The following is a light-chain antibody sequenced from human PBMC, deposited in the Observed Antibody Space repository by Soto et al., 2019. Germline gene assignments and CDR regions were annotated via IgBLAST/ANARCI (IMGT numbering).Light chain of an antibody. V-gene: IGLV2-11*01. CDR3: CSYAGSYTVV. Sequence: QSALTQPRSVSGSPGQSVTISCTGTSSDVGAYNYVSWYQQHPGKVPKLMIYDVSRRPSGVPDRFSDSKSGNTASLTISGLQADDEADYYCCSYAGSYTVVFGGGTKLTVL. J-gene: IGLJ3*02. CDR1: SSDVGAYNY. CDR2: DVS.